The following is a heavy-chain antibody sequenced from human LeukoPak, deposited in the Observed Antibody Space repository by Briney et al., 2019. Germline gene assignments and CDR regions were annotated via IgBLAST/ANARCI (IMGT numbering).Heavy chain of an antibody. V-gene: IGHV3-48*01. CDR1: GFTFSTYS. CDR2: ISSSSSTI. J-gene: IGHJ6*02. CDR3: ARDFRASYYYGLDV. Sequence: PSGGSLRLSCAASGFTFSTYSMNWVRQAPGKGLEWLSHISSSSSTIYYADSVRGRFTISRDNAKNSLSLQMNSLRAEDTALYYCARDFRASYYYGLDVWGQGTTVTVSS.